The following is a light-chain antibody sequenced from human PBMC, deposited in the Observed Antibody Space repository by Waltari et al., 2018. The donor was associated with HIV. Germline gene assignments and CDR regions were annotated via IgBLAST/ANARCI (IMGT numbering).Light chain of an antibody. V-gene: IGLV2-14*01. J-gene: IGLJ2*01. CDR3: SSYTSSSTLVV. Sequence: QSALPQTASVSGSPGQSITISCTGTSSDVGGYNYVSWYQQHPGKAPKLMIYDVSNRPSGVSNRFSGSKSGNTASLTISGLQAEDEADYYCSSYTSSSTLVVFGGGTKLTVL. CDR2: DVS. CDR1: SSDVGGYNY.